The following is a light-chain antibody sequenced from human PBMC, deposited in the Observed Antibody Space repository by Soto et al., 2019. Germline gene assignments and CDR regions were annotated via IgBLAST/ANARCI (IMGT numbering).Light chain of an antibody. CDR3: QYSDSSLNV. CDR2: GNS. Sequence: QSVLAQPPSVSGAPVQRVTISCTGSSSNIGAGYDVHWYQQLPGTAPILLIYGNSNRPSGVPDRFSGSKCGTSASLAITGLQAEDEADYYCQYSDSSLNVFGTGTRSPS. J-gene: IGLJ1*01. CDR1: SSNIGAGYD. V-gene: IGLV1-40*01.